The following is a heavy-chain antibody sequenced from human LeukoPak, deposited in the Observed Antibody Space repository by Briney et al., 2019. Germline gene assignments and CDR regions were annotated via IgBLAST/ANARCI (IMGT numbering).Heavy chain of an antibody. J-gene: IGHJ4*02. Sequence: GRSLRLSCAASGFTFSSYGMHWVRQAPGKGLEWVAVIWYDGRNKYYADSVKGRFTISRDNSKNTLYLQMNSLRAEDTAVYYCARWGYSYGYYFDYWGQGTLVTVSS. D-gene: IGHD5-18*01. V-gene: IGHV3-33*01. CDR1: GFTFSSYG. CDR2: IWYDGRNK. CDR3: ARWGYSYGYYFDY.